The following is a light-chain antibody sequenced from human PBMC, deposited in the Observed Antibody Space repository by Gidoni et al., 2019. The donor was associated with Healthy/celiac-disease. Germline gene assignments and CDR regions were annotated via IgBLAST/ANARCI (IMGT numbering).Light chain of an antibody. CDR1: QSISSY. Sequence: RVAITCRASQSISSYLNWYQQKPGKAPKLLIYAASSLQSGVPSRFSGSGSGIDFTLTISSLQPEDFATYYCQQSYSTPLTFGGGTKVEIK. CDR2: AAS. J-gene: IGKJ4*01. CDR3: QQSYSTPLT. V-gene: IGKV1-39*01.